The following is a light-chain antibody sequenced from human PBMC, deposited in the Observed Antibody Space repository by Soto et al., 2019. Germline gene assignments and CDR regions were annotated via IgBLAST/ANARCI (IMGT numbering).Light chain of an antibody. CDR2: KAS. CDR1: QSVLTW. CDR3: QHYFSYLYA. Sequence: DIQVTQSPATLSASVGDTVSITCRASQSVLTWLAWYQQKPGKAPNLLIYKASRLRDGVPLRFSDSGSGTDFTLTITSLQPDEFASYFCQHYFSYLYAFVQGTKLEI. J-gene: IGKJ2*01. V-gene: IGKV1-5*03.